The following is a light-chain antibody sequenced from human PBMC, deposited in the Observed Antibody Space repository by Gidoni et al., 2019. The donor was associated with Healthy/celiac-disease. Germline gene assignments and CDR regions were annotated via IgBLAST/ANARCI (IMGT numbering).Light chain of an antibody. CDR1: QSISSY. Sequence: DIQMTQSPSSLSAAVGDRVTITCRASQSISSYLNWYQQKPGKAPKLLIYAASSLQSGVPSRFRGMGSGTDCKLTISTLQPEDFATYYCQQSYSTWTFGQGTKVEIK. J-gene: IGKJ1*01. CDR2: AAS. CDR3: QQSYSTWT. V-gene: IGKV1-39*01.